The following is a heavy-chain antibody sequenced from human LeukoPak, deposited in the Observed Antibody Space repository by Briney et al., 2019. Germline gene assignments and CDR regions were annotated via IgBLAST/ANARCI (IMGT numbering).Heavy chain of an antibody. D-gene: IGHD1-26*01. CDR2: ISYDGGKK. Sequence: GGSLRLSCAASGFTFSTYTMHWVRQAPGKGLEWVTFISYDGGKKYNADSVKGRFTISRDNSKNTLYLQMDNLRTEDTAVYYCATSPPLHYNGSYETLDYWGQGTLVTVSS. V-gene: IGHV3-30-3*01. J-gene: IGHJ4*02. CDR1: GFTFSTYT. CDR3: ATSPPLHYNGSYETLDY.